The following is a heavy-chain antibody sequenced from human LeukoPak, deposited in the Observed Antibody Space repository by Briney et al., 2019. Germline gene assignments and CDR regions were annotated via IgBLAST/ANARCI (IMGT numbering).Heavy chain of an antibody. CDR3: AKGHIVVVTAEDAFDI. D-gene: IGHD2-21*02. J-gene: IGHJ3*02. CDR1: GFTFSSYG. V-gene: IGHV3-30*02. CDR2: IRFDGTNK. Sequence: GGSLRLSCAASGFTFSSYGMHWVRQAPGKGLEWVSFIRFDGTNKYYADSVKGRFTISRDNSKNTLYLQMNSLRAEDTAVYYCAKGHIVVVTAEDAFDIWGQGTMVTVSS.